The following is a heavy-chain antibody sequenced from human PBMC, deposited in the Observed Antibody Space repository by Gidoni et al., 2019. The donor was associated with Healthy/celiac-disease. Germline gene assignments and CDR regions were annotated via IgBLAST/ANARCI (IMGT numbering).Heavy chain of an antibody. CDR3: ASQYYDFWSGSLSFDI. V-gene: IGHV4-34*01. J-gene: IGHJ3*02. CDR1: GGSFSGYY. D-gene: IGHD3-3*01. Sequence: QVQLQQWGAGLLKPSETLSLTCAVYGGSFSGYYWSWIRQPPGKGLEWIGEINHSGSTNYNPSLKSRVTISVDTSKNQFSLKLSSVTAADTAVYYCASQYYDFWSGSLSFDIWGQGTMVTVSS. CDR2: INHSGST.